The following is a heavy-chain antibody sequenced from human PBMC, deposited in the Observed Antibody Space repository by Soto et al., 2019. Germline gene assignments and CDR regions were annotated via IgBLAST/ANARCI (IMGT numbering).Heavy chain of an antibody. CDR1: GGSFSGYY. CDR2: INHSGST. CDR3: ARAYSGGGSCSSSFPFYSAMEV. Sequence: QVQLQQWGAGLLKPSETLSLTCAVYGGSFSGYYWSWIRQPPGKGLEWIGEINHSGSTNYNPSLKSGVSLSVDTSKKQFSLWRSSVTAADTAVYYCARAYSGGGSCSSSFPFYSAMEVWGQGATVSVSS. J-gene: IGHJ6*02. D-gene: IGHD2-15*01. V-gene: IGHV4-34*01.